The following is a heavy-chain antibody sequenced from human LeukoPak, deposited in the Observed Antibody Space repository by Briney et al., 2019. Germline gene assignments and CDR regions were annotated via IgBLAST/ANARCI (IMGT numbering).Heavy chain of an antibody. CDR1: GFSFSSYW. CDR2: VNNDGSST. V-gene: IGHV3-74*01. CDR3: TRVSSTNDY. J-gene: IGHJ4*02. D-gene: IGHD6-19*01. Sequence: WGSLRLSCAASGFSFSSYWMHWVRQAPGKRPVWVSRVNNDGSSTNYPDSVKGRFTISRDNAKNTLYLQMNSLRVEDTGIYYCTRVSSTNDYWGQGTLVTVSS.